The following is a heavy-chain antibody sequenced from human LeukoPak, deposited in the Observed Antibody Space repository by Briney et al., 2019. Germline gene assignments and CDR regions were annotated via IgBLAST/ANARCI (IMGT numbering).Heavy chain of an antibody. J-gene: IGHJ5*02. V-gene: IGHV3-21*01. CDR2: ISSSTIYI. D-gene: IGHD1-7*01. CDR1: GFTFSSYG. Sequence: GGSLRLSCAASGFTFSSYGMSWVRQAPGKGLEWVSSISSSTIYIYYADSVKGRFTISRDNAKNSLYLQMNGLRAEDTAVYYCARNTFKLELLDPWGQGTLVTVSS. CDR3: ARNTFKLELLDP.